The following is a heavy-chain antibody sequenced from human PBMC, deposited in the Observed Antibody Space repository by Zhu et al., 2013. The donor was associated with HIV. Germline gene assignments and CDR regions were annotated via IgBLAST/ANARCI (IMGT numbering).Heavy chain of an antibody. CDR3: AREKIAAAGTGAFDI. V-gene: IGHV3-30*03. J-gene: IGHJ3*02. Sequence: VQLVESGGGVVQPGRSLRLSCAASGFTFSSYGMHWVRQAPGKGLEWVAVISYDGSNKYYADSVKGRFTISRDNSKNTLYLQMNSLRAEDTAVYYCAREKIAAAGTGAFDIWGQGTMVTVSS. CDR2: ISYDGSNK. D-gene: IGHD6-13*01. CDR1: GFTFSSYG.